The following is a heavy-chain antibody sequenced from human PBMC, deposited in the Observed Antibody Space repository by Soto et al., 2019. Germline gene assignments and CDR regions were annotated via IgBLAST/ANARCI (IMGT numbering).Heavy chain of an antibody. D-gene: IGHD3-10*02. CDR3: ARDGWWDCSGSSGGVFYI. V-gene: IGHV4-31*03. J-gene: IGHJ3*02. Sequence: PTKTLSITCTVSGGSISSGGYYWSWIRQHPGKGLEWIGYIYYSGSTYYNPSLKSRVTISVDTSKNQFSLKLSSVTAADTAVYYCARDGWWDCSGSSGGVFYIWGQGTMVTVS. CDR2: IYYSGST. CDR1: GGSISSGGYY.